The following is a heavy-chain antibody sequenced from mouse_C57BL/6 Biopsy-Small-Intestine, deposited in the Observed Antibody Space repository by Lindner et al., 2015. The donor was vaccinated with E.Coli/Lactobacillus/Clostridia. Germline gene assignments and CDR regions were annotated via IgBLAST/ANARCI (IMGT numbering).Heavy chain of an antibody. CDR2: INPGSGGT. Sequence: VQLQESGAELVRPGTSVKVSRKASGYAFSNYLIEWVKQRPGQGLEWIGVINPGSGGTDYNEKFKGRTTLTADKSSSTAYMHLSSLTSEDSAVYSCASYGNFDHWGQGTLVTVSA. V-gene: IGHV1-54*01. CDR3: ASYGNFDH. CDR1: GYAFSNYL. D-gene: IGHD2-1*01. J-gene: IGHJ3*01.